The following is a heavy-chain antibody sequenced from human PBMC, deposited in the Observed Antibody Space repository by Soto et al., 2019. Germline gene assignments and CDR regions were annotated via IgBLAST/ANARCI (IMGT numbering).Heavy chain of an antibody. CDR1: GGTFSSYA. CDR2: IIPIFGTA. J-gene: IGHJ6*02. Sequence: QVQLVQSGAEVKKPGSSVTVSCKASGGTFSSYAISWVRQAPGQGLEWMGGIIPIFGTANYAQKFQGRVTITADESTSTAYMELSSLRSEDTAVYYCARGEYDILTGSHYYYGMDVWGQGTTVTVSS. V-gene: IGHV1-69*01. CDR3: ARGEYDILTGSHYYYGMDV. D-gene: IGHD3-9*01.